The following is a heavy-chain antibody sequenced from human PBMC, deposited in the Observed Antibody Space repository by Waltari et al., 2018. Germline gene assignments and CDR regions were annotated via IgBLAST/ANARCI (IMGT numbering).Heavy chain of an antibody. D-gene: IGHD2-15*01. V-gene: IGHV3-23*01. CDR1: GFPFGSYA. J-gene: IGHJ4*02. CDR3: VRYYTGVTYYSGFDY. CDR2: ISGRGDRT. Sequence: EVQLFDSGGGLVQPGGSLRLSCAASGFPFGSYAMSWVRQAPGKGLEWCSAISGRGDRTLYADSVRGRFTSSRDKSKNTLHLQMNSMVAEDTAMYYCVRYYTGVTYYSGFDYWGQGTLVTVSS.